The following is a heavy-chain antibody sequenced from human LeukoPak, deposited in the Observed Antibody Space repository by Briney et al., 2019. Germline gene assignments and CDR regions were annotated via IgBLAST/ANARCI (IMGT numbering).Heavy chain of an antibody. V-gene: IGHV1-18*01. J-gene: IGHJ6*02. Sequence: ASVKVSCKASGYIFTNYGISWVRQAPGQGLEWMGWISAYNGNTNYAQKLQGRVTMTTDTSTSTAYMELSSLRSEDTAVYYCARLRSDDFWSGYYRYGASRYGMDIWGQGTTVTVSS. CDR2: ISAYNGNT. D-gene: IGHD3-3*01. CDR3: ARLRSDDFWSGYYRYGASRYGMDI. CDR1: GYIFTNYG.